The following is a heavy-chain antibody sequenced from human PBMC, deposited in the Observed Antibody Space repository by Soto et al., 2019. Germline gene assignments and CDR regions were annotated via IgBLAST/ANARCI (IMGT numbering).Heavy chain of an antibody. CDR3: ARYYYGSGSYYFDY. Sequence: QVQLQQWGAGLLKPSETLSLTCAVYGGSFSGYYWSWIRQPPGKGLEWIGEINHSGSTNYNPSLKSRVTISVDTSKNQFSLKLSSVTAADTAVYYCARYYYGSGSYYFDYWGQGPLVTVSS. CDR2: INHSGST. D-gene: IGHD3-10*01. V-gene: IGHV4-34*01. CDR1: GGSFSGYY. J-gene: IGHJ4*02.